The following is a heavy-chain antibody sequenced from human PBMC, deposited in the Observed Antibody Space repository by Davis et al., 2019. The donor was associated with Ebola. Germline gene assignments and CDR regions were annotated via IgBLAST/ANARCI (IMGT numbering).Heavy chain of an antibody. CDR2: IRAYNGNT. V-gene: IGHV1-18*04. CDR1: GYTFTSYG. J-gene: IGHJ3*02. D-gene: IGHD2-15*01. CDR3: ARDPGGVVGSEDAFDI. Sequence: VSVKVSCKASGYTFTSYGISWVRQAPGQGLEWMGWIRAYNGNTNYAQKLQGRVTMTTDTSTSTAYMEMRSLRSDDTAVYYCARDPGGVVGSEDAFDIWGQGTMVTVSS.